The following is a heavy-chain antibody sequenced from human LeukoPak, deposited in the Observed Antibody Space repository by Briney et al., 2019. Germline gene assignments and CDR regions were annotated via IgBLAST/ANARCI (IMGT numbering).Heavy chain of an antibody. CDR2: IYHSGST. V-gene: IGHV4-39*01. Sequence: PSETLSLTCIVSGGAISSSSHYWGWIRQPPGKGLEWIGSIYHSGSTVYSPSLKSRVAISVDTSRNQFSLKLNSVTASDTAVYYCARNTTVTDWYFDLWGRGTLVTVSS. CDR1: GGAISSSSHY. D-gene: IGHD4-17*01. J-gene: IGHJ2*01. CDR3: ARNTTVTDWYFDL.